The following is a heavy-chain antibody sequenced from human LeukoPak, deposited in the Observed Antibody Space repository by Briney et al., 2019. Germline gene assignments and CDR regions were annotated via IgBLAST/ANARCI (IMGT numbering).Heavy chain of an antibody. CDR3: ARDRLSVRLIAVAGRANWFDP. Sequence: GGSLRLSCAASGFTFSSYAMSWVRQAPGKGLERVSAISGSGGSTYYADSVKGRFTISRDNSKNTLYLQMNSLRAEDTAVYYCARDRLSVRLIAVAGRANWFDPWGQGTLVTVSS. J-gene: IGHJ5*02. D-gene: IGHD6-19*01. V-gene: IGHV3-23*01. CDR1: GFTFSSYA. CDR2: ISGSGGST.